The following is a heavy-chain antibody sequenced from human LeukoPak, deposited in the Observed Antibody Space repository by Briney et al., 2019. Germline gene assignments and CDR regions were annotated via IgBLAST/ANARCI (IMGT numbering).Heavy chain of an antibody. CDR1: GYTFTGYG. CDR2: ISAYNGNT. D-gene: IGHD6-13*01. V-gene: IGHV1-18*01. J-gene: IGHJ5*02. Sequence: ASVKVSCKASGYTFTGYGISWVRQAPGQGLEWMGWISAYNGNTNYAQKLQGRVTMTTDTSTSTAYMELRSLRSDDTAVYYCARDPRSSSWGIINWFDPWGQGTLVTVSS. CDR3: ARDPRSSSWGIINWFDP.